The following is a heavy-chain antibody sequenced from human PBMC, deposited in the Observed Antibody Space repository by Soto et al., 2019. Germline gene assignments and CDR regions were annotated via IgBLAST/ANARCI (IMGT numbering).Heavy chain of an antibody. J-gene: IGHJ4*02. CDR3: AKGDCSGGRCYRGFDY. D-gene: IGHD2-15*01. CDR2: VSASGSIT. CDR1: GFTFSSND. V-gene: IGHV3-23*01. Sequence: EVQVLESGGGLVQPGGSRRLSCAASGFTFSSNDMNWVRQAPGKGLGGVSGVSASGSITSYADSAKGRFTISRDNAKNTVFLQMTGLRAEDTAVYFCAKGDCSGGRCYRGFDYWGQGTLVTVSS.